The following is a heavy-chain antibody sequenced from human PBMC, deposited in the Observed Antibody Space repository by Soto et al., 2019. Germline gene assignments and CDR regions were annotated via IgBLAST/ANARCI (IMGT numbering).Heavy chain of an antibody. CDR3: ARSDSSGFYLPF. J-gene: IGHJ4*02. CDR2: IIPLFGSA. CDR1: GGTFSTHI. Sequence: GASVKVSCKASGGTFSTHIINWVRQAPGQGLEWMGGIIPLFGSASYAQKLRDRVSITADGSTYTAYMELSSLRSEDTAVYYCARSDSSGFYLPFWGQGTLVTVSS. V-gene: IGHV1-69*13. D-gene: IGHD3-22*01.